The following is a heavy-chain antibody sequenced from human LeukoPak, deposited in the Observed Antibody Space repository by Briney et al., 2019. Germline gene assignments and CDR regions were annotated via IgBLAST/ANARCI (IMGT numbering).Heavy chain of an antibody. CDR1: GFTFSSYA. Sequence: AGGSLRLSCAASGFTFSSYAMSWVRQAPGKGLEWVSAISGSGGSTYYADSVKGRFTISRDNSKNTLYLQMNSLRAEDTAVYYCAKDFYYDSSGYFPLFDYWGQGTLVTVSS. CDR2: ISGSGGST. J-gene: IGHJ4*02. D-gene: IGHD3-22*01. V-gene: IGHV3-23*01. CDR3: AKDFYYDSSGYFPLFDY.